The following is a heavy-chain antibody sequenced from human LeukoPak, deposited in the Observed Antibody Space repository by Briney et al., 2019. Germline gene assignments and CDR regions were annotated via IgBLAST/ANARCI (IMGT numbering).Heavy chain of an antibody. CDR3: ARDRYYYGSGSYLGEGNWFDP. Sequence: ASVKVSCKVSGYTLSELSMHWVRQAPGKGLEWMGGFDPEDGETIYPQKFQGRVTMTTDTSTSTAYMELRSLRSDDTAVYYCARDRYYYGSGSYLGEGNWFDPWGQGTLVTVSS. J-gene: IGHJ5*02. D-gene: IGHD3-10*01. CDR2: FDPEDGET. V-gene: IGHV1-24*01. CDR1: GYTLSELS.